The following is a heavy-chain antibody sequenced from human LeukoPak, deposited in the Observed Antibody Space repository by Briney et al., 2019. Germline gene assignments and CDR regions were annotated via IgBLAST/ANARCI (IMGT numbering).Heavy chain of an antibody. CDR1: GGSISSYY. D-gene: IGHD3-9*01. J-gene: IGHJ5*02. V-gene: IGHV4-59*01. CDR3: ARVSLYYDILTGYHNWFDP. CDR2: IYYSGST. Sequence: SETLSLTCTVSGGSISSYYWSWIRQPPGKGLEWIGYIYYSGSTNYNPSLKSRVTISVDMSKNQFSLKLSSVTAADTAVYYCARVSLYYDILTGYHNWFDPWGQGTLVTVSS.